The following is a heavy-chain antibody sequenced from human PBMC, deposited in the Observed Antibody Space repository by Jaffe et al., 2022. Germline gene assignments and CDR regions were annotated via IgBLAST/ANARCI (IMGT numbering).Heavy chain of an antibody. Sequence: QVQLVQSGAEVKKPGASVKVSCKASGYTFTGYYMHWVRQAPGQGLEWMGRINPNSGGTNYAQKFQGRVTMTRDTSISTAYMELSRLRSDDTAVYYCARDHSYILSSSGWYNWFDPWGQGTLVTVSS. J-gene: IGHJ5*02. D-gene: IGHD6-19*01. CDR1: GYTFTGYY. CDR2: INPNSGGT. CDR3: ARDHSYILSSSGWYNWFDP. V-gene: IGHV1-2*06.